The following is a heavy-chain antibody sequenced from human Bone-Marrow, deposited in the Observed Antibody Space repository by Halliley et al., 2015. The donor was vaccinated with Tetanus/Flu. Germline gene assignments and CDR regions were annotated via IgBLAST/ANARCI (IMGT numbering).Heavy chain of an antibody. Sequence: QLVQSGAELKKPGESLRISCKGSGYSFSSYWVAWVRQMPGKGLEWMGNIYPGDSDTRYSPSFEGQVTISADKAISTAFLQWSSLKASDTAMYYCALQGFHYDSNDYEVWFAPWGQGTLVIVSS. V-gene: IGHV5-51*03. J-gene: IGHJ5*02. CDR1: GYSFSSYW. CDR3: ALQGFHYDSNDYEVWFAP. CDR2: IYPGDSDT. D-gene: IGHD3-22*01.